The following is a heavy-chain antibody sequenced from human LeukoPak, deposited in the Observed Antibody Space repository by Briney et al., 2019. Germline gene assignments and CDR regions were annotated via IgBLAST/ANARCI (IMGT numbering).Heavy chain of an antibody. D-gene: IGHD2-2*01. CDR2: MNPNSGNT. CDR3: ARGGYCSSTSCYYRVRFDP. CDR1: GYTFTSYD. Sequence: ASVKVSCKASGYTFTSYDINWVRQATGQGLEWMGWMNPNSGNTGYAQKFQGRATMTRNTSISTAYMELSSLRSEDTAVYYCARGGYCSSTSCYYRVRFDPWGQGTLVTVSS. V-gene: IGHV1-8*01. J-gene: IGHJ5*02.